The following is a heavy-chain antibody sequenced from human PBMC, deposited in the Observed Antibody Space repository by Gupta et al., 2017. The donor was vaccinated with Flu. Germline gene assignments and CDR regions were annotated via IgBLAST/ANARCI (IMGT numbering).Heavy chain of an antibody. CDR3: AKGGNDDGDYDYNYGMDV. D-gene: IGHD4-17*01. V-gene: IGHV3-23*01. Sequence: MNWVRQAPGKGLEWGSTISDAGGSKYYADSVKGRFTIARDNSKNMVFLQMNSLRAEDTAVYYCAKGGNDDGDYDYNYGMDVWGPGTTVTVSS. J-gene: IGHJ6*02. CDR2: ISDAGGSK.